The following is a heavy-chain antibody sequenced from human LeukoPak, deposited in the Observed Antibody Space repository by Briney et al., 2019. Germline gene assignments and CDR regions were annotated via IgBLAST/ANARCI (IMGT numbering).Heavy chain of an antibody. CDR3: QITAAGTLTAVDI. Sequence: PSETLSLTCTVSGASIRSSTYYWGWIRQPPGKGLEWIGSISYGGSTYYNPSLKSRVTISADTSMNQFSLKVRSVTAADTAVYYCQITAAGTLTAVDIWGQGTMVTVSS. CDR2: ISYGGST. D-gene: IGHD6-13*01. CDR1: GASIRSSTYY. V-gene: IGHV4-39*07. J-gene: IGHJ3*02.